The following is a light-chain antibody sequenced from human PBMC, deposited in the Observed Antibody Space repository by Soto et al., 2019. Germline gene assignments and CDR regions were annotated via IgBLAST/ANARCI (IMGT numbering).Light chain of an antibody. CDR3: QQCNLYWT. CDR1: QNISDW. J-gene: IGKJ1*01. CDR2: KAS. V-gene: IGKV1-5*03. Sequence: DIQMTQSPSTLPASVGDRVTITCRASQNISDWLAWYQQKPGKVPKLLIYKASSLESGVPSRFSGSGSGTELTLPISSQQPDEFATYFCQQCNLYWTFGQGTKVEIK.